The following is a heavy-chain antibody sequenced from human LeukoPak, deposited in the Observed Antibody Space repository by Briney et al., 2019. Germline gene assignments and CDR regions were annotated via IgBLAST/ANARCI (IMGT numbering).Heavy chain of an antibody. CDR3: VGPRDQLLNAFDI. CDR2: IIPIFGTA. CDR1: GGTFSSYA. D-gene: IGHD2-2*01. V-gene: IGHV1-69*05. Sequence: PSVKVSCKASGGTFSSYAISWVRQAPGQGLEWMGRIIPIFGTANYAQKFQGRVTITTDESTGTAYMELSSLRSEDTAVYYCVGPRDQLLNAFDIWGQGTMVTVSS. J-gene: IGHJ3*02.